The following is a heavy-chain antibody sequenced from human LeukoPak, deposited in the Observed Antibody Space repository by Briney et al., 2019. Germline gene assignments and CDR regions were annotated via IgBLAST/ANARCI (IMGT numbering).Heavy chain of an antibody. CDR2: ISGSGGST. V-gene: IGHV3-23*01. Sequence: GGSLRLSCAASGFTFSSYAMSWVRQAPGKGQEWVSAISGSGGSTYYADSVKGRFTISRDNSKNTLYLQMNSVRAEDTAVYYCAKRIAAADPNWFDPWGQGTLVTVSS. J-gene: IGHJ5*02. CDR1: GFTFSSYA. D-gene: IGHD6-13*01. CDR3: AKRIAAADPNWFDP.